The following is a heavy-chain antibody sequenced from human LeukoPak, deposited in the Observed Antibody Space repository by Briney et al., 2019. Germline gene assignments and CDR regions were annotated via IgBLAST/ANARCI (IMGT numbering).Heavy chain of an antibody. CDR2: INPNSGST. J-gene: IGHJ4*02. V-gene: IGHV1-2*02. Sequence: ASVKVSCKASGYTFTGYYMHWVRQAPGQGLEWMGWINPNSGSTNYAQKLQGRVTITRATSISTAYMERSRLTADDTAVYCSARVIGYYDFWSGYYIDEPIGLENDYWGQGSVVSVCS. CDR1: GYTFTGYY. D-gene: IGHD3-3*01. CDR3: ARVIGYYDFWSGYYIDEPIGLENDY.